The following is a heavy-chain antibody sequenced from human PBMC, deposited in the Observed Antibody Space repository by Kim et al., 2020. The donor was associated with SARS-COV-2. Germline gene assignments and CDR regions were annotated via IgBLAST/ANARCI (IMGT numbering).Heavy chain of an antibody. J-gene: IGHJ6*02. CDR1: GGSFSGYY. CDR2: INHSGST. Sequence: SETLSLTCAVYGGSFSGYYWSWIRQPPGKGLEWIGEINHSGSTNYNPSLKSRVTISVDTSKNQFSLKLSSVTAADTAVYYCARVSGSYIYYYYGMDVWGQGTTVTVSS. CDR3: ARVSGSYIYYYYGMDV. D-gene: IGHD1-26*01. V-gene: IGHV4-34*01.